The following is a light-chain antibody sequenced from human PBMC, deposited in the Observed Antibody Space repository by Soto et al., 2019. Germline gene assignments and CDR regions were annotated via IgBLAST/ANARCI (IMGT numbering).Light chain of an antibody. Sequence: QSALTQPASVSGSPGQSITISCTGSFSDVGPHDYVSWYQQHPGRAPKLVIFDVTNRPSGVSSRFSGSKSGNTASLTISGLQAEDEADYYCCSYTTSRTYVFGTGTKVTVL. CDR1: FSDVGPHDY. V-gene: IGLV2-14*03. CDR3: CSYTTSRTYV. J-gene: IGLJ1*01. CDR2: DVT.